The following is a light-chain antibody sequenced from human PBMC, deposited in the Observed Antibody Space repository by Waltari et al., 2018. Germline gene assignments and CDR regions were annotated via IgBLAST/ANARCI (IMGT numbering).Light chain of an antibody. CDR3: CSYAGSFTLI. J-gene: IGLJ2*01. CDR1: SSDVGRYNL. V-gene: IGLV2-23*01. Sequence: QSALTQPASVSGSPGQSITIPCTGTSSDVGRYNLVSWYQEHPGKAPKLMIYEDSKRPSGVSNRFSGSKSGNTASLTISGLQAEDEADYYCCSYAGSFTLIFGGGTKLTVL. CDR2: EDS.